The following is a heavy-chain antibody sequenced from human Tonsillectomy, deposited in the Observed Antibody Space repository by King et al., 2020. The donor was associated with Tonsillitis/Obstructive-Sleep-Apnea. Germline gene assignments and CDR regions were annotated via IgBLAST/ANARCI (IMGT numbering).Heavy chain of an antibody. Sequence: EVQLVESGGGLVKPGGSLRLSCAASGFNFSTYSVNWVRQAPGKGLEWVSSISSSSTYIFYADSVKGRFTISRDNAKNSLYLQMNSLRAEDTAVYYCATASGSQQLIPHRWFDPWGQGTLVTVSS. CDR3: ATASGSQQLIPHRWFDP. CDR1: GFNFSTYS. J-gene: IGHJ5*02. CDR2: ISSSSTYI. D-gene: IGHD6-13*01. V-gene: IGHV3-21*01.